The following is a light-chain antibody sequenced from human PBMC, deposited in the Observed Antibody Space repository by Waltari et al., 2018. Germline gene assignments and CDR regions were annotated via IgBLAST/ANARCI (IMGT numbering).Light chain of an antibody. Sequence: NFMLTQPPSVSESPGKTVTISYPCRSRTIPRNYVPWSQQRPGSSPTTVIYEDNQRPSGVPDRFSGSIDSSSNSASLTISGLKTEDEADYYCQSYDSSNREVFGGGTKLTVL. CDR3: QSYDSSNREV. V-gene: IGLV6-57*01. J-gene: IGLJ3*02. CDR2: EDN. CDR1: SRTIPRNY.